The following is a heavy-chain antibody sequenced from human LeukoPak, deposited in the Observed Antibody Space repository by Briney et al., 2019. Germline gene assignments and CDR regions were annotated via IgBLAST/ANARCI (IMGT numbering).Heavy chain of an antibody. CDR3: ARISTMVRHY. D-gene: IGHD3-10*01. Sequence: PGGSLRLSCAASGFTFSSYGMHWVRQAPGKGLEWVAVIWYDGSNKYYADSVKGRFTISRGNAENTLYLQMNSLRVEDTAVYYCARISTMVRHYWGQGTLVTVSS. J-gene: IGHJ4*02. CDR1: GFTFSSYG. V-gene: IGHV3-33*01. CDR2: IWYDGSNK.